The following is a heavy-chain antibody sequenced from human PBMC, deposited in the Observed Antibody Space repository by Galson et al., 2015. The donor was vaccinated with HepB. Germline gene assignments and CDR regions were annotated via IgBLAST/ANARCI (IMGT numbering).Heavy chain of an antibody. CDR2: ISSNGGST. D-gene: IGHD3-10*01. CDR3: VTDIWFGESSFDY. J-gene: IGHJ4*02. Sequence: SLRLSCAASGFTFSGYAMHWVRQAPGKGLEYVSAISSNGGSTYYADSVKGRFTISRDNSKNTLYLQMSSLRAEDTAVYYCVTDIWFGESSFDYWGQGTLVTVSS. CDR1: GFTFSGYA. V-gene: IGHV3-64D*06.